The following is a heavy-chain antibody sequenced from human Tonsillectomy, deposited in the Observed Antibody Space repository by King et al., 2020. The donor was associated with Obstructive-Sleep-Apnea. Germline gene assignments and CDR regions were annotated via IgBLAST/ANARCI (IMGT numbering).Heavy chain of an antibody. CDR1: GFTFPDYG. CDR2: IRTKVFGATR. D-gene: IGHD5-18*01. V-gene: IGHV3-49*03. J-gene: IGHJ4*02. Sequence: VQLVESGGGLVQPGRSLRLSCTASGFTFPDYGMSWFRQSPGKGLEWVGFIRTKVFGATREYAASVKGRFTISRDDSKSVLFLQMNSLKTEDTAVYYCASGYNYGFDYWGLGILVTVSS. CDR3: ASGYNYGFDY.